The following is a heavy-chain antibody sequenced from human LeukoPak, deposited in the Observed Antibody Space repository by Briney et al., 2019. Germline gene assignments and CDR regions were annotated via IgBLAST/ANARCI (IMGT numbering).Heavy chain of an antibody. CDR3: ARDAAYGSGIYLNY. CDR2: ISSSSSYI. CDR1: GFTFSSYS. D-gene: IGHD3-10*01. V-gene: IGHV3-21*01. J-gene: IGHJ4*02. Sequence: GGSLRLSCAASGFTFSSYSMNWVRQAPGKGLEWVSSISSSSSYIYYTDSVKGRFTISRDNSENTLYLQMNTLRAEDTALYYCARDAAYGSGIYLNYWGQGTLVSVSS.